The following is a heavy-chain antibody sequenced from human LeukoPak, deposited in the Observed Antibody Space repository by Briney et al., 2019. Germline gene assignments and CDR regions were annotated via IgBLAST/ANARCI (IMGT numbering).Heavy chain of an antibody. V-gene: IGHV3-53*01. CDR3: ARTTSFLYYFDY. CDR2: IYSGGST. Sequence: GGSLRLSCAASGFTVSSNYMSWVRQAPGKGLEWVSVIYSGGSTYYADSVKGRFTISRDNSKNTLYLQMNSLRADDTAVYYCARTTSFLYYFDYWGQGTLVTVSS. CDR1: GFTVSSNY. J-gene: IGHJ4*02. D-gene: IGHD2/OR15-2a*01.